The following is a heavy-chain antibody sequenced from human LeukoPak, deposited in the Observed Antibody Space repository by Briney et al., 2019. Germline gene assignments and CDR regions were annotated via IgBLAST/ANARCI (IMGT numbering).Heavy chain of an antibody. CDR1: GYTFTGYY. CDR2: INPHSGGT. Sequence: GASVKVSCKASGYTFTGYYIHWVRQAPGQALEWMGWINPHSGGTNYAQKFQGGVTMTRDTSITTAYMELSSLRSDDTAVYYCARDVGEYCSSTNCYASHYWGQGTLVTVSS. CDR3: ARDVGEYCSSTNCYASHY. D-gene: IGHD2-2*01. J-gene: IGHJ4*02. V-gene: IGHV1-2*02.